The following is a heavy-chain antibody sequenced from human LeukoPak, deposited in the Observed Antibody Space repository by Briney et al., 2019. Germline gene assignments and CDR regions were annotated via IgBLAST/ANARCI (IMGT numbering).Heavy chain of an antibody. CDR2: ISGSGRRT. CDR3: ASRSGYYTYYFDY. Sequence: TGGSLRLSCAASGFTFSNYGMNWVRQAPGKGLEWVSVISGSGRRTYYADSVKGRFTISRDNSKNTLFLQMNSLRAEDTAVYYCASRSGYYTYYFDYWGQGTLVTVSS. D-gene: IGHD3-22*01. CDR1: GFTFSNYG. J-gene: IGHJ4*02. V-gene: IGHV3-23*01.